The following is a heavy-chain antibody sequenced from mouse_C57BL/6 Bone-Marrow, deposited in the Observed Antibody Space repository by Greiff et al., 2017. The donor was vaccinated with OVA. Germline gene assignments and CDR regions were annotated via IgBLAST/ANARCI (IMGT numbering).Heavy chain of an antibody. Sequence: VQLQQSGAELARPGASVKLSCKASGYTFTSYGISWVKQRTGQGLEWIGDIYPRSGTTYYNEKFKGKATLTADKSSSTAYMELRSLTSEHSAVYFCARSPYYNNYGYFDVWGTGTTVTVSS. CDR3: ARSPYYNNYGYFDV. V-gene: IGHV1-81*01. D-gene: IGHD2-5*01. CDR1: GYTFTSYG. J-gene: IGHJ1*03. CDR2: IYPRSGTT.